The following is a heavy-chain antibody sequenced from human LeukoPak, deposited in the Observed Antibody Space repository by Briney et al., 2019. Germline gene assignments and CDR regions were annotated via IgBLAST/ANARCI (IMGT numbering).Heavy chain of an antibody. Sequence: ASVKVSCKVSGYTLTELSMHWVRQAPGKGLEWMGGFDPEDGETIYAQKFQGRVTMTEDTSTDTAYMELSSLRSEDTAVYYCATVDCSGGSCYPDAGAYWGLGTLVPASS. CDR1: GYTLTELS. CDR2: FDPEDGET. D-gene: IGHD2-15*01. J-gene: IGHJ4*02. CDR3: ATVDCSGGSCYPDAGAY. V-gene: IGHV1-24*01.